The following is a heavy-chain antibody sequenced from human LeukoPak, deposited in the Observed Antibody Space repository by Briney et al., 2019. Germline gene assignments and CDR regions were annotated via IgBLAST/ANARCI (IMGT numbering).Heavy chain of an antibody. CDR3: ARDPRVDMGWIAVAVVTPGAFDI. CDR1: GGSISSSNW. V-gene: IGHV4-4*02. D-gene: IGHD6-19*01. J-gene: IGHJ3*02. CDR2: IYHSGST. Sequence: SGTLSLTCAVSGGSISSSNWWSWVRQPPGKGLEWIGEIYHSGSTNYNPSLKSRVTISVDKSKNQFSLKLSSVTAADTAVYYCARDPRVDMGWIAVAVVTPGAFDIWGQGTMVTVSS.